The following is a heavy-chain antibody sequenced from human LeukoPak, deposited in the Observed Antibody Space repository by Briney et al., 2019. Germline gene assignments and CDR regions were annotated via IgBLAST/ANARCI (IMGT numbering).Heavy chain of an antibody. Sequence: GGSLRLSCAASGFTFSSYSMNWVRQAPGKGLEWVSSISSSSSYIYCADSVKGRFTISRDNAKNSLYLQMNSLRAEDTAVYYCAREGWAGIPFDYWGQGTLVTVSS. J-gene: IGHJ4*02. CDR1: GFTFSSYS. D-gene: IGHD5-18*01. V-gene: IGHV3-21*01. CDR2: ISSSSSYI. CDR3: AREGWAGIPFDY.